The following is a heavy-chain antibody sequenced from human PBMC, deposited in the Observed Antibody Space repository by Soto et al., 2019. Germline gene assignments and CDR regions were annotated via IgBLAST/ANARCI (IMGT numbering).Heavy chain of an antibody. CDR3: ARAYCSGGSCYFDY. D-gene: IGHD2-15*01. J-gene: IGHJ4*02. CDR1: GYTFTSYD. CDR2: MNPNSGNT. Sequence: ASVKVSCKASGYTFTSYDINWVRQATGQGLEWMGWMNPNSGNTGYAQKFQGRVTMTRNTSISTAYMELSSLRSEDTAVYYCARAYCSGGSCYFDYWGQGTLVTVSS. V-gene: IGHV1-8*01.